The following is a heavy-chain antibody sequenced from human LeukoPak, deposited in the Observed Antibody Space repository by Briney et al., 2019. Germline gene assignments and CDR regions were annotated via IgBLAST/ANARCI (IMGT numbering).Heavy chain of an antibody. J-gene: IGHJ6*02. CDR2: ISAYNGNT. CDR3: ARDPIVPAAIIYYYYGMDV. V-gene: IGHV1-18*01. D-gene: IGHD2-2*02. Sequence: ASVKVSCKASGYTFTSYGISWVRQAPGQGLEWMGWISAYNGNTNYAQKLQGRVTMTTDTSTSTAYMELRSLRSDDTAVYYCARDPIVPAAIIYYYYGMDVWGQGTTVTVSS. CDR1: GYTFTSYG.